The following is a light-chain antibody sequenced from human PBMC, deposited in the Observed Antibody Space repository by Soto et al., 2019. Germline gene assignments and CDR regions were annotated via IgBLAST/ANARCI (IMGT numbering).Light chain of an antibody. V-gene: IGKV4-1*01. CDR1: QSVLYSSNNKNY. CDR2: WAS. CDR3: QQYYSTPLP. Sequence: DIVLTQSPESLAVSLSERATINCKSSQSVLYSSNNKNYLAWYQQKPGQPPKLLIYWASTRESGVPDRFSGSGSGTDFTLTISSLQAEDVAVYYCQQYYSTPLPFG. J-gene: IGKJ2*01.